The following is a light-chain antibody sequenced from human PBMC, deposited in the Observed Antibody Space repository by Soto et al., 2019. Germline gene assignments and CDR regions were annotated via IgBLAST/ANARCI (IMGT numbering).Light chain of an antibody. CDR1: QSISSW. J-gene: IGKJ1*01. CDR3: QHYNDYLLM. V-gene: IGKV1-5*03. Sequence: DIQMTQSPSTLSASIGDRVTITCRASQSISSWLAWYQQKPGKAPKLLIYMASYLQNGVPSRFSGSGSGTEFTLTISSLQPDDFATYYCQHYNDYLLMFGQGTKVEIK. CDR2: MAS.